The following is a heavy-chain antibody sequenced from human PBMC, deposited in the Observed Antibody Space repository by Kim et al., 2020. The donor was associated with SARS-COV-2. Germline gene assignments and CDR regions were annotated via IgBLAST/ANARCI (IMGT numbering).Heavy chain of an antibody. CDR2: IYYSGST. CDR1: GGSISSYY. D-gene: IGHD5-18*01. V-gene: IGHV4-59*01. J-gene: IGHJ4*02. CDR3: ARDAQDTAWTL. Sequence: SETLSLTCTVSGGSISSYYWSWIRQPPGKGLEWIGYIYYSGSTNYNPSLKSRVTISVDTSKNQFSLKLSSVTAADTAVYYCARDAQDTAWTLWGQGTLVTVSS.